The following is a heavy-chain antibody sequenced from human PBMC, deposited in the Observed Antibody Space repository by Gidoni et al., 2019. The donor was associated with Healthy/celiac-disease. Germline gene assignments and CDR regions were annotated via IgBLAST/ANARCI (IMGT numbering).Heavy chain of an antibody. Sequence: QVQLVESGGGLVKPGGSLRLSCAASGFSFNDYYMRWIRQAPGKGLEWVSYISSSSTYTNYADSVKGRFTISRDNAKNSLYLQMNSLRVEDTAVYYCARDCFGDCSGGSPFDYWGQGTLVTVSS. J-gene: IGHJ4*02. CDR3: ARDCFGDCSGGSPFDY. CDR1: GFSFNDYY. V-gene: IGHV3-11*06. CDR2: ISSSSTYT. D-gene: IGHD2-15*01.